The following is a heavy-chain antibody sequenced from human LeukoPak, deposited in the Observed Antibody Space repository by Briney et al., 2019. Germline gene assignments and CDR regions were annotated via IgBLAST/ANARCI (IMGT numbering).Heavy chain of an antibody. Sequence: KASETLSLTCTVSGGSISSGSYYWSWIRQPAGKGLERIGCFYTSGSTNYNPSLKSRVTISVNTSKNQFSLELSSVTAADTAVYYCATSGSYYRHYFDYWGQGTLVTVSS. D-gene: IGHD1-26*01. CDR1: GGSISSGSYY. V-gene: IGHV4-61*02. J-gene: IGHJ4*02. CDR2: FYTSGST. CDR3: ATSGSYYRHYFDY.